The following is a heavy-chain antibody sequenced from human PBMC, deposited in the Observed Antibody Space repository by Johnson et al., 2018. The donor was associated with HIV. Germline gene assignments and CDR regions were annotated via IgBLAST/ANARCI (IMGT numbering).Heavy chain of an antibody. V-gene: IGHV3-30-3*01. CDR1: GFTFSSYA. CDR2: ISYDGSNK. D-gene: IGHD6-6*01. Sequence: VQLVESGGGVVQPGRSLRLSCAASGFTFSSYAMHWVRQAPGKGLEWVAVISYDGSNKYYADSVKGRFTISRDNSKNTLYLQMNSLRAEDTAVYYCARDRLYSSSFGNAFDIWGQGTMVTVSS. J-gene: IGHJ3*02. CDR3: ARDRLYSSSFGNAFDI.